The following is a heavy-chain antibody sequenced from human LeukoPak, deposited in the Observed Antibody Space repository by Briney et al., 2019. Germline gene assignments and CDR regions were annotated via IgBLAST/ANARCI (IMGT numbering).Heavy chain of an antibody. Sequence: GRSLRLSCAASGFTFDDYAMHWVRQAPGKGLEWVGRIKSKTDGGTTDYAAPVKGRFTISRDDSKTTLYLQMNSLKIEDTAVYYCTTARSAWGQGTLVTVSS. V-gene: IGHV3-15*01. D-gene: IGHD2-15*01. J-gene: IGHJ4*02. CDR1: GFTFDDYA. CDR3: TTARSA. CDR2: IKSKTDGGTT.